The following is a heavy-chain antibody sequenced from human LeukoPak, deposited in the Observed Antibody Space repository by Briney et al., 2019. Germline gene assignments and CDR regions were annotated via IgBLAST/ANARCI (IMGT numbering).Heavy chain of an antibody. J-gene: IGHJ4*02. D-gene: IGHD6-19*01. CDR2: ISWNSGSI. CDR1: GFTLEDYA. V-gene: IGHV3-9*01. Sequence: GGSLRLSCAAPGFTLEDYAMHWVRQAPGKGLEWVSGISWNSGSIGYAASVKGRFTISRDNAKNSLYLQMNSLRAEDTALYYCAKDTSQQWLVLGYFDYWGQGTLVTVSS. CDR3: AKDTSQQWLVLGYFDY.